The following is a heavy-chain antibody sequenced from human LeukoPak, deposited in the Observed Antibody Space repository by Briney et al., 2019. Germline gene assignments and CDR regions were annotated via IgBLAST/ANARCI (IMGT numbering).Heavy chain of an antibody. CDR2: ISHDGNNK. V-gene: IGHV3-30-3*01. J-gene: IGHJ4*02. CDR1: GFTFSTYA. CDR3: ASSLRLQCSSTSCYGGGFDY. D-gene: IGHD2-2*01. Sequence: PGRSLRLSCAASGFTFSTYAMHWVRQAPGKGLEWVAVISHDGNNKFYADSVKGRFTISRDNSKNTLYLQMNSLRAEDTAVYYCASSLRLQCSSTSCYGGGFDYWGQGTLVTVSS.